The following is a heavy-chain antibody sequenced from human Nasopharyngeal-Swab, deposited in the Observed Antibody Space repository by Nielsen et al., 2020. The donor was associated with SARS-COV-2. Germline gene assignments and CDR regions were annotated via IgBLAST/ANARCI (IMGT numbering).Heavy chain of an antibody. V-gene: IGHV3-73*01. Sequence: GGSLRLSCAASGFIFSDSAIHWVRQASGKGLEWVGRIRSKGNSYATEYAASAEGRFTISRDDSKNTAYLQMNSLMTEDTAVYYCSRCGGSCYTGKDYWGQGTLVTVSS. CDR2: IRSKGNSYAT. CDR3: SRCGGSCYTGKDY. CDR1: GFIFSDSA. J-gene: IGHJ4*02. D-gene: IGHD2-15*01.